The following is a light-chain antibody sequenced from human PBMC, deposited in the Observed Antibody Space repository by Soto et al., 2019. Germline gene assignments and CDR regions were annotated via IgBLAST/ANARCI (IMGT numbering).Light chain of an antibody. CDR2: EGS. V-gene: IGLV2-23*01. CDR1: SSDVGSYNL. J-gene: IGLJ2*01. Sequence: QSVLTQPASVSGSPGQSITISCTGTSSDVGSYNLVSWYQQHPGKAPKLMIYEGSKRPSGVSNRFSGSKFGNTASLTISGLQAEDEADYYCCSYAGSSTLFGGGTKLTVL. CDR3: CSYAGSSTL.